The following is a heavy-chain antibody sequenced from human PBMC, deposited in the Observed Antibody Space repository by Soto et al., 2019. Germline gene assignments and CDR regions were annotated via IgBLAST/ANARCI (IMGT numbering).Heavy chain of an antibody. CDR1: GGSFSGYY. CDR3: ASRVVPAAMTLNWFDP. J-gene: IGHJ5*02. CDR2: INHSGST. D-gene: IGHD2-2*01. Sequence: SETLSLTCAVYGGSFSGYYWSWIRQPPGKGLEWIGEINHSGSTNYNPSLKSRVTISVDTSKNQFSLKLSSVTAADTAVYYCASRVVPAAMTLNWFDPWGQGTLVTVSS. V-gene: IGHV4-34*01.